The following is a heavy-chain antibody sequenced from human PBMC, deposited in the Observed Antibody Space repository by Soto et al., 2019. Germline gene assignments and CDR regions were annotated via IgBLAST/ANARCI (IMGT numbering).Heavy chain of an antibody. CDR3: ASPYPLSLNDAFDI. CDR1: GYSFTSYW. V-gene: IGHV5-51*01. CDR2: FYPGDFDT. J-gene: IGHJ3*02. Sequence: LGESLKISCKGSGYSFTSYWIGWVRQMPGKGLEWMGIFYPGDFDTRYSPSFQGQVTISADNSISTAYLQWSSLKASDTAMYYCASPYPLSLNDAFDIWGQGTMVTVSS.